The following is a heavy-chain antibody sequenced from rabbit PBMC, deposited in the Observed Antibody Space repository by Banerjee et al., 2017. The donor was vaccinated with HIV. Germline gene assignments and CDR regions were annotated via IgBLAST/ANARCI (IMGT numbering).Heavy chain of an antibody. D-gene: IGHD6-1*01. CDR2: INTSSGST. CDR1: GFSFSSSYW. Sequence: QEQLVESGGDLVKPEGSLTLTCTASGFSFSSSYWICWVRQAPGKGLEWIACINTSSGSTVYATWAKGRFTISKTSSTTVTLQMTSLTAADTATYFCARDWGAYAGHGYATGWLDLWGQGTLVTVS. CDR3: ARDWGAYAGHGYATGWLDL. J-gene: IGHJ5*01. V-gene: IGHV1S45*01.